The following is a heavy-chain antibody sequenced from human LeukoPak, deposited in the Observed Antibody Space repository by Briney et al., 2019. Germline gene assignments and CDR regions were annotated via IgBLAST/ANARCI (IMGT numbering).Heavy chain of an antibody. Sequence: GGSLRLSCEASGFTFSSYAMSWVRQAPGKGPEWVSGISGSGGSTYYADSVRGRFTISRDNSKNTLYLRMDSLSAEDTAVYYCAKLGPGIAAAGRADYWGQGTLVTVSS. CDR3: AKLGPGIAAAGRADY. J-gene: IGHJ4*02. D-gene: IGHD6-13*01. CDR2: ISGSGGST. V-gene: IGHV3-23*01. CDR1: GFTFSSYA.